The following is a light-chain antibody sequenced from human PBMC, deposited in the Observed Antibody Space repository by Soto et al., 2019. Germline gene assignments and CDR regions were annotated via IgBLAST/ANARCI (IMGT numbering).Light chain of an antibody. V-gene: IGKV1-5*01. CDR2: DAS. Sequence: DIQMTQGPSILSAPVGDSVTITCRASLSVSRWLAWYQQKPGKAPKLLIYDASSLNSGVPSRFSGSQSGTDFTLTISSLEPEDLAVYYCQQRSNWPPITFGQGTRLEIK. CDR3: QQRSNWPPIT. CDR1: LSVSRW. J-gene: IGKJ5*01.